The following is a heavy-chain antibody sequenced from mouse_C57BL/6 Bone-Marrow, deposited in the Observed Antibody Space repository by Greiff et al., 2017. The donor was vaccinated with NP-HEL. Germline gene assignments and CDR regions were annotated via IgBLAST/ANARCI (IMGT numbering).Heavy chain of an antibody. D-gene: IGHD1-1*01. CDR3: ARRGSIYYYGRGFAY. Sequence: VQGVESGAELVKPGASVKMSCKASGYTFTTYPIEWMKQNHGKSLEWIGNFHPYNDDTKYNEKFKGKATLTVEKSSSTVYLELSRLTSDDSAVYYCARRGSIYYYGRGFAYWGQGTLVTVSA. V-gene: IGHV1-47*01. CDR1: GYTFTTYP. CDR2: FHPYNDDT. J-gene: IGHJ3*01.